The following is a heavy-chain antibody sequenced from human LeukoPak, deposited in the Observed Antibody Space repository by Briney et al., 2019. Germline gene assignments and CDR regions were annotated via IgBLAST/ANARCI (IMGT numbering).Heavy chain of an antibody. D-gene: IGHD3-10*01. CDR3: AREFTMVRGVITYFDY. J-gene: IGHJ4*02. CDR1: GGSISSYY. V-gene: IGHV4-4*07. Sequence: SETLSLTCTVSGGSISSYYWSWIRQPAGKGLEWIGRIYTSGSTNYNPSLKSRVTMSVDTSKNQFSLKLCSVTAADTAVYYCAREFTMVRGVITYFDYWGQGTLVTVSS. CDR2: IYTSGST.